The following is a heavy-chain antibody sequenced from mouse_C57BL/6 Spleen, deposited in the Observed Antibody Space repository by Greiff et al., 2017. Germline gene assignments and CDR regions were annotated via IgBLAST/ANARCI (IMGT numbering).Heavy chain of an antibody. Sequence: QVQLKESGAELVRPGASVTLSCKASGYTFTDYEMHWVKQTPVHGLEWIGAIDPETGGTAYNQKFKGKAILTADKSSSTAYMELRSLTSEDSAVXYCTRHPNNPYYYAMDYWGQGTSVTVSS. CDR3: TRHPNNPYYYAMDY. CDR1: GYTFTDYE. CDR2: IDPETGGT. D-gene: IGHD1-3*01. V-gene: IGHV1-15*01. J-gene: IGHJ4*01.